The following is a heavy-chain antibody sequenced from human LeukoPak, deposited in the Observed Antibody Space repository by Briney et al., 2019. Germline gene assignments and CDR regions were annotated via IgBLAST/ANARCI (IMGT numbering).Heavy chain of an antibody. D-gene: IGHD6-6*01. CDR1: GGSISSYY. CDR2: IYTSGST. Sequence: SETLSLTCTVSGGSISSYYWSWIRQPAGKGLEWIGRIYTSGSTNYNPSLKSRVTMSVDTSKNQFSLKLSSVTAADTAVYYCARGDVLFSTSLYYYYYMDVWGKGTTVTVSS. J-gene: IGHJ6*03. V-gene: IGHV4-4*07. CDR3: ARGDVLFSTSLYYYYYMDV.